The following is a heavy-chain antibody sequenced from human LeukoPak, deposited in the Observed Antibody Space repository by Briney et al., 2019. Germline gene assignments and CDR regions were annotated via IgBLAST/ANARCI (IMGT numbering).Heavy chain of an antibody. CDR1: GFTFSSYE. CDR3: ARVLGAYYYMDV. CDR2: ISSSGSTI. J-gene: IGHJ6*03. D-gene: IGHD3-16*01. Sequence: GGSLRLSCAASGFTFSSYEMNWVRQAPGRGLEWVSYISSSGSTIYYADSVKGRFTISRDKAKNSLYLQMNSLRAEDTAVYYCARVLGAYYYMDVWGKGTTVTISS. V-gene: IGHV3-48*03.